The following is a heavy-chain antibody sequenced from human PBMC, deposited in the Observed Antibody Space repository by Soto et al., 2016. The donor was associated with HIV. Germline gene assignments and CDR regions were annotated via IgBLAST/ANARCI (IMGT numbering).Heavy chain of an antibody. CDR1: GFKFDDYA. D-gene: IGHD3-9*01. Sequence: EVQLVESGGGVVQPGGSLRLSCAASGFKFDDYAMHWVRQVPGKGLEWVSLISADGGTTYYADSVKGRFTISRDNSKNSLYLQMNSLKTDDAALYYCAKGPYFDWVIGPGRFDPWGQGTLVTVSS. CDR2: ISADGGTT. J-gene: IGHJ5*02. V-gene: IGHV3-43*02. CDR3: AKGPYFDWVIGPGRFDP.